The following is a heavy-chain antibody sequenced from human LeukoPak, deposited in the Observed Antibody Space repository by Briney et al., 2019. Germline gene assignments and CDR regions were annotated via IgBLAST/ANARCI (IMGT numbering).Heavy chain of an antibody. V-gene: IGHV4-39*02. CDR3: ARDLGFGYSSGWYPY. D-gene: IGHD6-19*01. J-gene: IGHJ4*02. CDR1: GGSISSSSYY. Sequence: PSETLSLTCTVSGGSISSSSYYWGWIRQPPGKGLEWIGSIYYSGSTYYNPSLKSRVTISVDTSKNQFSLKLSSVTAADTAVYYCARDLGFGYSSGWYPYWGQGTLVTVSS. CDR2: IYYSGST.